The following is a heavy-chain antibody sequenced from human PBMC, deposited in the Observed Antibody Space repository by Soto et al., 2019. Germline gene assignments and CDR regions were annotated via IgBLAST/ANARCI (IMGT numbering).Heavy chain of an antibody. D-gene: IGHD2-2*01. CDR1: GFTFSSYA. CDR2: ISGSGGST. CDR3: AKRPHLVLLQAVLFHP. J-gene: IGHJ5*02. Sequence: GGSLRLSCAASGFTFSSYAMSWVRQAPGKGLEWVSAISGSGGSTYYADSVKGRFTISRDNSKNTLYLQMNSLRAEDTAVYYCAKRPHLVLLQAVLFHPSGQATLVTVSS. V-gene: IGHV3-23*01.